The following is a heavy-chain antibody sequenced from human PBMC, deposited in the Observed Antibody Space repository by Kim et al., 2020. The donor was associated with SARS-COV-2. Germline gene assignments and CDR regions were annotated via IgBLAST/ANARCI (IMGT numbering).Heavy chain of an antibody. V-gene: IGHV4-4*02. CDR2: IYHSGST. J-gene: IGHJ4*02. CDR3: ARNRLWSGYYSQAREVD. Sequence: SETLSLTCAVSGGSISSSNWWSWVRQPPGKGLEWIGEIYHSGSTNYNPSLKSRVTISVDKSKNQFSLKLSSVTAADTAVYYCARNRLWSGYYSQAREVDWGQGTLVTVSS. CDR1: GGSISSSNW. D-gene: IGHD3-3*01.